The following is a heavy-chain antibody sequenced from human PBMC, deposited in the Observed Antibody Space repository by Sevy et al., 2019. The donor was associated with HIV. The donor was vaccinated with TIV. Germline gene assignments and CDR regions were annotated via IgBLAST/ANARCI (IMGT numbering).Heavy chain of an antibody. CDR1: GFTFSDYY. J-gene: IGHJ6*02. CDR2: ISSSGSTI. V-gene: IGHV3-11*04. Sequence: GGSLRLSCAASGFTFSDYYMSWIRQAPGKGLEWVSYISSSGSTIYYADSVKGRFTISRDNAKNSLYLQMNSLRAEDTAVYYCARERTYSSSSDYYYGMDVWGQGTTVTVSS. CDR3: ARERTYSSSSDYYYGMDV. D-gene: IGHD6-13*01.